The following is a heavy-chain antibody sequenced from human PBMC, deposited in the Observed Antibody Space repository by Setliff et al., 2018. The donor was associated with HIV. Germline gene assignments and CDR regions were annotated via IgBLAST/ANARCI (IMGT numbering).Heavy chain of an antibody. CDR1: GGSISSYY. V-gene: IGHV4-4*08. Sequence: SETLSLTCTVSGGSISSYYWGWIRQPPGKGLEWIGYIYTSGSTNYNPSLKSRVTISVDTSKNQFSLKQSSVTAADTAVYYCARWDSWSYYFDYWGQGTLVTVSS. D-gene: IGHD6-13*01. J-gene: IGHJ4*02. CDR3: ARWDSWSYYFDY. CDR2: IYTSGST.